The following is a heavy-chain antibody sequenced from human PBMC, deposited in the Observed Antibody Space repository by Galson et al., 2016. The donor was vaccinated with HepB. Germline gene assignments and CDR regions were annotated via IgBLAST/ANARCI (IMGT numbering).Heavy chain of an antibody. V-gene: IGHV3-30*02. Sequence: SLRLSCAASGFTFSDFGMHWVRQAPGKGLEWVALIWYDGSNKYYADSVKGRFIISRDNSKNTLCLQMNSLRAEDTAVYFCAKGHSQTYYYYYGMDVWGQGTTVTVSS. J-gene: IGHJ6*02. CDR3: AKGHSQTYYYYYGMDV. CDR1: GFTFSDFG. CDR2: IWYDGSNK. D-gene: IGHD1-26*01.